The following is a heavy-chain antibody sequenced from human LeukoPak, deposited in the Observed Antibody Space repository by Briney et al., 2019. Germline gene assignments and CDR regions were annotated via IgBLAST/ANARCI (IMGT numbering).Heavy chain of an antibody. V-gene: IGHV3-9*01. CDR1: GFTFDDYA. CDR3: AKDRHFGGAGYYGMDX. D-gene: IGHD6-19*01. J-gene: IGHJ6*02. CDR2: ISWNSGSI. Sequence: GRSLRLSCAASGFTFDDYAMHWVRQAPGKGLEWVSGISWNSGSIGYADSVKGRFTISRDNAKNSLYLQMNSLRAEDTALYYCAKDRHFGGAGYYGMDXXGQGTTVTVSS.